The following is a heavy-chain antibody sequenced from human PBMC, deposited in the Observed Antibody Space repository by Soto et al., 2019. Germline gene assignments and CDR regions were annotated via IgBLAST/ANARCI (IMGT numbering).Heavy chain of an antibody. Sequence: PGGSLRLSCAASGFTFSSYGMHWVRQAPGKGLEWVAVISYDGSNKYYADSVKGRFTISRDNSKNTLYLQMNSLRAEDTAVYYCAKSCGMDVWGQGTTFTVSS. V-gene: IGHV3-30*18. CDR1: GFTFSSYG. J-gene: IGHJ6*02. CDR3: AKSCGMDV. CDR2: ISYDGSNK.